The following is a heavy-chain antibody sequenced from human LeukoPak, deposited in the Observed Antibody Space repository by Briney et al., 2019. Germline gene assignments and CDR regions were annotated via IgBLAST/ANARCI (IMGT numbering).Heavy chain of an antibody. V-gene: IGHV4-59*01. CDR2: IYNSGST. Sequence: SETLSLTCTVSGGSISSLYYSWIRQPPGKGLEWIAYIYNSGSTNYNPSLKSRVTISVDTSNNQFSLKLSSVTAADTAVYYCARRRLGINWFDPWGQGTLVTVSS. D-gene: IGHD7-27*01. CDR1: GGSISSLY. CDR3: ARRRLGINWFDP. J-gene: IGHJ5*02.